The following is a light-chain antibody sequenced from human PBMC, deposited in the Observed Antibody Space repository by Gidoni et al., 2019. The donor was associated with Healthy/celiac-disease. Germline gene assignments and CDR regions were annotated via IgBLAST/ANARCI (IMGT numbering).Light chain of an antibody. Sequence: EIVLTQSPATLSLSPGERATLSCRASQSVSTYLAWYQQKPGQALRLLIYDASNRATGIPARFSGSGSGTDFTLTISSLEPEDIAVYYCQQRSNWPPYTFGQGTKLEIK. V-gene: IGKV3-11*01. CDR2: DAS. J-gene: IGKJ2*01. CDR1: QSVSTY. CDR3: QQRSNWPPYT.